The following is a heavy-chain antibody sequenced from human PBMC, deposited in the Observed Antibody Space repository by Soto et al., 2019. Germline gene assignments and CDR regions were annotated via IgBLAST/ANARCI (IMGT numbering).Heavy chain of an antibody. CDR1: GFTFDTYG. D-gene: IGHD1-1*01. CDR3: ARVTPGNNLYYFSGLDF. J-gene: IGHJ6*02. CDR2: ISYEGSNT. V-gene: IGHV3-30-3*01. Sequence: QVHLVESGGGVVQPGKSLRLSCVASGFTFDTYGIHWVRQAPGKGLQWVALISYEGSNTYYADSVRGRFTISRDNSKNGLYLQMNTLRPEDTGVYYCARVTPGNNLYYFSGLDFWGQGTSVTVSS.